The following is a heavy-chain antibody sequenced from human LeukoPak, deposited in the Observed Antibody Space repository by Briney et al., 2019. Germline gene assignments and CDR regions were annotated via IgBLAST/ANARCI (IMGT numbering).Heavy chain of an antibody. Sequence: PSETLSLTCTVSGGSISSYYWSWSRQPPGKGLEWIGYIYYSGSTNYNPSLKSRVTISVDTSKNQFSLKLNSVTAADTAVYYCASQLGGTTFHWGQGTLVTVSS. CDR3: ASQLGGTTFH. CDR1: GGSISSYY. D-gene: IGHD1-1*01. J-gene: IGHJ4*02. V-gene: IGHV4-59*01. CDR2: IYYSGST.